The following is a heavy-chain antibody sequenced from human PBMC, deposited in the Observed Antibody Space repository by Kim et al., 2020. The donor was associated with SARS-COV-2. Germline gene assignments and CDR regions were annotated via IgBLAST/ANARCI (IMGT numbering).Heavy chain of an antibody. J-gene: IGHJ6*02. V-gene: IGHV3-15*01. CDR2: IKSETDGVTT. CDR1: GFTFSNAS. D-gene: IGHD6-25*01. CDR3: AMTYRSG. Sequence: GGSLRLSCAASGFTFSNASMSWVRQAPGKGLEWVGRIKSETDGVTTDYAGPGKGRFTISRDDSKSTLYLQMNSLKIEDTAVYYCAMTYRSGWGQGTTVTVFS.